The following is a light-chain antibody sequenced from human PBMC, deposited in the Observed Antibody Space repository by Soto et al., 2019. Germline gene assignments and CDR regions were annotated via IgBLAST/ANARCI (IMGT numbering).Light chain of an antibody. J-gene: IGKJ4*01. CDR3: QQYGDSPLT. V-gene: IGKV3-20*01. CDR1: QSVSGSY. CDR2: AAS. Sequence: ENVFTQSPGTLSLSPGERATLSCRASQSVSGSYLAWYQQKPGQAPRLLIYAASSRATGIPDRFSGSASGTDFTLTISRLEPEDFAVYHCQQYGDSPLTFGGGTKVDIK.